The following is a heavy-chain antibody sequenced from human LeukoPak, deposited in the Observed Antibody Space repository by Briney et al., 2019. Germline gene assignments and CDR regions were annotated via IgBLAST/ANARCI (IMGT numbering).Heavy chain of an antibody. V-gene: IGHV3-23*01. Sequence: PGGSLRLSCAASGFTFSSYGMSWVRQAPGKGLEWVSAISGSGGSTYYADSVKGRFTISRDNSKNTLYLQMNSLRAEDTAVYYCAKEPPMVRVPARYFDLWGRGTLVTVSS. CDR1: GFTFSSYG. CDR3: AKEPPMVRVPARYFDL. J-gene: IGHJ2*01. D-gene: IGHD3-10*01. CDR2: ISGSGGST.